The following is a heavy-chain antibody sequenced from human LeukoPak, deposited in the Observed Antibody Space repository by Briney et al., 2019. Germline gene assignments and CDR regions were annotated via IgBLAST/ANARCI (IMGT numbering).Heavy chain of an antibody. CDR2: INPSGGST. D-gene: IGHD6-19*01. V-gene: IGHV1-46*01. J-gene: IGHJ4*02. CDR1: GYTFTSYY. Sequence: GASVEVSCKASGYTFTSYYMHWVRQAPGQGLEWMGIINPSGGSTSYAQKFQGRVTMTRDTFTSTVYMELSSLRSEDTAVYYCARDLGYSSGWGYFDYWGQGTLVTVSS. CDR3: ARDLGYSSGWGYFDY.